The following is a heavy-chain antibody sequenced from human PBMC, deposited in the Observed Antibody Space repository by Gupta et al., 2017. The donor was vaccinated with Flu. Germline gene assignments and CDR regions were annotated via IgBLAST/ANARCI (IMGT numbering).Heavy chain of an antibody. V-gene: IGHV4-4*07. D-gene: IGHD2-8*02. CDR2: IYSSGST. CDR3: ARDFRGFCTATTCPFDF. J-gene: IGHJ4*02. Sequence: SWIRQPAGKGLEWIGRIYSSGSTNYNPSLKSRVTMSVDTSRNRFSLKLTSVTAADTAIYYCARDFRGFCTATTCPFDFWGQGTLVTVSS.